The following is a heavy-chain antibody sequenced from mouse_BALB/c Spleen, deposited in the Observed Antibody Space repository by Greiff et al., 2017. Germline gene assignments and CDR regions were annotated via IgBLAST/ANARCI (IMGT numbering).Heavy chain of an antibody. J-gene: IGHJ4*01. CDR2: IRNKANGYTT. Sequence: EVMLVESGGGLVQPGGSLRLSCATSGFTFTDYYMSWVRQPPGKALEWLGFIRNKANGYTTEYSASVKGRFTISRDNSQSILYLQMNTLRAEDSATYYCARDRCYGNCRGAMDYWGQGTSVTVSS. CDR1: GFTFTDYY. D-gene: IGHD2-1*01. V-gene: IGHV7-3*02. CDR3: ARDRCYGNCRGAMDY.